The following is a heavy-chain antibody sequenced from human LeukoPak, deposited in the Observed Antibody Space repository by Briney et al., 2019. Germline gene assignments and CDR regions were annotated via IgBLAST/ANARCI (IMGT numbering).Heavy chain of an antibody. CDR2: IYYSGST. V-gene: IGHV4-59*08. CDR3: TVAGTTFDY. D-gene: IGHD6-19*01. J-gene: IGHJ4*02. CDR1: GGSISSYY. Sequence: SETLSLTCTVSGGSISSYYWSWIRQPPGKGLEWIGYIYYSGSTNYNPSLKSRVTISVDTSKNQFSLKLSSVTAADTAVYYCTVAGTTFDYWGQGTLVTVSS.